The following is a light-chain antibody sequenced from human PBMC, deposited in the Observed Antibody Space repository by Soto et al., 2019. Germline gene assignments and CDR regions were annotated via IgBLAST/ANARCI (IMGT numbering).Light chain of an antibody. CDR3: SSYTSSSTLDVV. CDR2: DVS. J-gene: IGLJ2*01. V-gene: IGLV2-14*01. CDR1: SSDVGYYNY. Sequence: QSALTQPASVSGSPGQSIAISCTGTSSDVGYYNYVSWYQQHPGKAPKLMIYDVSNRPSGVSNRFSGSKSGNTASLTISGLQAEDEADYYCSSYTSSSTLDVVFGGGTQLTVL.